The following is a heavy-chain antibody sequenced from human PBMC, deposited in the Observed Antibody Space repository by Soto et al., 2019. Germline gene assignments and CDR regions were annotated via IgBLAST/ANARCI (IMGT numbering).Heavy chain of an antibody. Sequence: GGSLRLSCAASGFIFNSYGMHWVRQAPGKGLEWVAVLSHDGTKKYYADSVKGRFTISRDNSKNTLYVQMNSLRVEDTAVYYCAKDPAPYCSSASTSCPIEFWGQGTLVTVSS. CDR2: LSHDGTKK. CDR3: AKDPAPYCSSASTSCPIEF. J-gene: IGHJ4*02. D-gene: IGHD2-2*01. CDR1: GFIFNSYG. V-gene: IGHV3-30*18.